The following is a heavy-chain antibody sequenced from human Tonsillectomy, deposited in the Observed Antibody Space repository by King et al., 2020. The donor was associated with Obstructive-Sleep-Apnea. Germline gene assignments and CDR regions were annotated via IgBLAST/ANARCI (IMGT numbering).Heavy chain of an antibody. CDR2: IGTAGDT. Sequence: VQLVESGGGLVQPGGSLRLSCAASGFTFSSYDMHWGRQATGKGLEWVSAIGTAGDTYYPGSVKGRFTISRENAKNSLYLQMNSLRAGDTAVYYCARGSGFTEFDYWGQGTLVTVSS. V-gene: IGHV3-13*04. CDR1: GFTFSSYD. D-gene: IGHD3-9*01. J-gene: IGHJ4*02. CDR3: ARGSGFTEFDY.